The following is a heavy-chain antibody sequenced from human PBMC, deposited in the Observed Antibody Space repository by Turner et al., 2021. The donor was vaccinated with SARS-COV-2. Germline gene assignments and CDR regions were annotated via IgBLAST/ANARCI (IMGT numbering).Heavy chain of an antibody. CDR2: IYYSGST. V-gene: IGHV4-39*01. D-gene: IGHD3-10*01. J-gene: IGHJ6*02. CDR3: ARLLNPGSYYYYYYGMDV. CDR1: GGSISSSNYY. Sequence: QLQLQESGPGLVKLSETLSLTCTVSGGSISSSNYYWGWIRQPPGKGLEWIGSIYYSGSTYYNPSLKSRVTISVDTSKNQFSLKLSSVTAADTAVYYCARLLNPGSYYYYYYGMDVWGQGTTVTVSS.